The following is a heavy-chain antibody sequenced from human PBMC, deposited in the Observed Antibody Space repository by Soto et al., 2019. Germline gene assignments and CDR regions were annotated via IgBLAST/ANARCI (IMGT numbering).Heavy chain of an antibody. CDR2: IYYSGST. D-gene: IGHD5-18*01. V-gene: IGHV4-30-4*01. CDR1: GGSISSGDYY. J-gene: IGHJ4*02. Sequence: QVQLQESGPGLVKPSQTLSLTCTVSGGSISSGDYYWRWIRQPPGQGLEWIGSIYYSGSTYYNPSLKNRVTISVDTSKNQSPLKLSSVTAADTAVYYCASNSYGYTVYDYWGQGTLVTVSS. CDR3: ASNSYGYTVYDY.